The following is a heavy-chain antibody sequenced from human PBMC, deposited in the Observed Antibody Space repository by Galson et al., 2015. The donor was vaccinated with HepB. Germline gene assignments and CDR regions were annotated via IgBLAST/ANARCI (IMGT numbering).Heavy chain of an antibody. D-gene: IGHD6-19*01. CDR3: ARDRRQWLVLGDYYYYYGMDV. Sequence: ETLSLTCTVSGGSISSYYWSWIRQPPGKGLEWIGYIYYSGSTNYNPSLKSRVTISVDTSKNQFSLKLSSVTAADTAVYYCARDRRQWLVLGDYYYYYGMDVWGQGTTVTVSS. J-gene: IGHJ6*02. CDR1: GGSISSYY. V-gene: IGHV4-59*01. CDR2: IYYSGST.